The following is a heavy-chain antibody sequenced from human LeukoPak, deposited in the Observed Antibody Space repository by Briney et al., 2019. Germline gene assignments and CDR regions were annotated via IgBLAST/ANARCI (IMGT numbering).Heavy chain of an antibody. CDR3: ARVYCSGGSCYSDAFDI. V-gene: IGHV1-69*13. J-gene: IGHJ3*02. CDR2: IIPIFGTA. D-gene: IGHD2-15*01. Sequence: SVKVSCKASGGTFSSYAISWVRQAPGQGLEWMGGIIPIFGTANYAQKFQGRVTITADESTSTAYMELSSLRSEDTAVYYCARVYCSGGSCYSDAFDIWGQGTMVTVSS. CDR1: GGTFSSYA.